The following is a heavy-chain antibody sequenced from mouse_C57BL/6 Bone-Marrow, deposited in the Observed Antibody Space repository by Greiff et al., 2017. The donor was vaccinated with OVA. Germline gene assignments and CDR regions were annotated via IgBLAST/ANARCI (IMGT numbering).Heavy chain of an antibody. CDR1: GYAFSSYW. D-gene: IGHD2-3*01. V-gene: IGHV1-80*01. CDR3: ARDDGPYYFDY. CDR2: IYPGDGDT. J-gene: IGHJ2*01. Sequence: VQLQQPGAELVKPGASVKISCKASGYAFSSYWMNWVKQRPGKGLEWIGQIYPGDGDTNYNGKFKGKATLTADKSSSTAYMQLSSLTSEDSAVYFCARDDGPYYFDYWGQGTTLTVSS.